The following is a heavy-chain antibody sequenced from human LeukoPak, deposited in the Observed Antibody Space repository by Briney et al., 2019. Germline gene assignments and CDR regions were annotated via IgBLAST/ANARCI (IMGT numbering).Heavy chain of an antibody. V-gene: IGHV3-23*01. Sequence: GGSLRLSCAASGFTFSSYAMSWVRQAPGKGLEWVSAISGSGGSTYYADSVKGRFTISRDNSKNTLYLQMNSLRAEDTAVYYCAKVSDGDYVSGHFDYWGQGTLVTVSS. CDR3: AKVSDGDYVSGHFDY. J-gene: IGHJ4*02. CDR1: GFTFSSYA. CDR2: ISGSGGST. D-gene: IGHD4-17*01.